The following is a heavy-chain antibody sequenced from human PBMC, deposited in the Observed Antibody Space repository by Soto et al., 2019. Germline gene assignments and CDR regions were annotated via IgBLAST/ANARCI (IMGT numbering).Heavy chain of an antibody. V-gene: IGHV4-4*02. CDR1: GGSISSSNW. CDR2: IYHSGST. D-gene: IGHD3-10*01. Sequence: SETLSLTCAVSGGSISSSNWWSWVRHPPGKGLELIGEIYHSGSTNYNPSLKSRVTISVDKSKNQFSLKLSSVTAADTAVYYCATKGRGLRNPVGSYYHYWGQGTLVTFSS. J-gene: IGHJ4*02. CDR3: ATKGRGLRNPVGSYYHY.